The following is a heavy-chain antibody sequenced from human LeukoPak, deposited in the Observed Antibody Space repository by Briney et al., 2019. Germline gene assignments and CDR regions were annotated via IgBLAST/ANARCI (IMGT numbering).Heavy chain of an antibody. J-gene: IGHJ6*02. Sequence: GGSLRLSCTASGFSLNIYAMNWVRQAPGKGLEWLSYIGTSSNNIKYADSVKGRFTISRDNAKDSLYLQMSSLRAEDTAVYYCARTNYNWNSNPHAMDVWGPGTKVTVSS. CDR1: GFSLNIYA. CDR2: IGTSSNNI. CDR3: ARTNYNWNSNPHAMDV. V-gene: IGHV3-48*01. D-gene: IGHD1-7*01.